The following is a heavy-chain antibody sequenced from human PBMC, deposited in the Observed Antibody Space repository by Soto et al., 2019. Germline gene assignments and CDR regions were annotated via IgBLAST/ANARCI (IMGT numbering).Heavy chain of an antibody. J-gene: IGHJ4*02. CDR2: ISSTTNYI. CDR1: GFTFTRFS. V-gene: IGHV3-21*06. CDR3: ARESEDLTSNFDY. Sequence: EVQLVESGGGLGKPGGSLRLSCAASGFTFTRFSMNWVRQAPGKGLEWVSSISSTTNYIYYGDSMKGRFTISRDNAKNSLYLEMNSLRAEDTAGYYCARESEDLTSNFDYWGQGTLVPVSS.